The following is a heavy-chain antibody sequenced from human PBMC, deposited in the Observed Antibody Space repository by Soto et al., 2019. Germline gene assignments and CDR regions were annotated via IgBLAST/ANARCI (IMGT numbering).Heavy chain of an antibody. CDR1: GFSFSKHT. Sequence: EVQLVESGGGLVKPGGSLRLSCAASGFSFSKHTMIWVRQAPGKGLEWVASIDATSSYMYYADSLKGRFTVSRDNAKNSQYLHMNTLGAEDTAVYYCATNPYSSSWYYFDSWGQGALVTVS. CDR2: IDATSSYM. D-gene: IGHD6-13*01. J-gene: IGHJ4*02. CDR3: ATNPYSSSWYYFDS. V-gene: IGHV3-21*01.